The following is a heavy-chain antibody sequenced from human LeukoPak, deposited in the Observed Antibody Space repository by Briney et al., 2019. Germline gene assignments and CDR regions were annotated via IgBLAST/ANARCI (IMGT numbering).Heavy chain of an antibody. D-gene: IGHD2-15*01. CDR1: GFTFSSYG. V-gene: IGHV3-30*18. Sequence: GASLRLSCAASGFTFSSYGMHWVRQAPGKELEWVAVISYDGSNKYYADSVKGRFTISRDNSKNTLYLQMNSLRAEDTAVYYCAKDHRRILDCSGGSCPLSFPDYWGQGTLVTVSS. CDR3: AKDHRRILDCSGGSCPLSFPDY. J-gene: IGHJ4*02. CDR2: ISYDGSNK.